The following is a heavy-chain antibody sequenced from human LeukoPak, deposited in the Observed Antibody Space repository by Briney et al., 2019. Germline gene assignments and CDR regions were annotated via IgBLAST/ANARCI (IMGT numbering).Heavy chain of an antibody. V-gene: IGHV3-48*04. CDR2: ISSSGSNL. CDR3: ASPQRGWFDP. D-gene: IGHD5-24*01. Sequence: GGSLRLSCVASKFGFSSSSMNWVRQAPGKGPEWISYISSSGSNLYYADSVKSRFTISRDNAKNSLYLQMNSLRAEDTAVYYCASPQRGWFDPWGQGTLVTVSS. CDR1: KFGFSSSS. J-gene: IGHJ5*02.